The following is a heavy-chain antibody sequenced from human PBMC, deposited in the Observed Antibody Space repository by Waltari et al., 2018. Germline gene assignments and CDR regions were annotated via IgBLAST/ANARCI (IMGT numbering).Heavy chain of an antibody. CDR2: IQYNGSNK. V-gene: IGHV3-30*02. D-gene: IGHD3-3*01. CDR3: ARPSFLRFLEWPDAFDI. CDR1: GFTFSSYG. Sequence: QVQLVESGGGVVQPGGSLRLSCAASGFTFSSYGMHWVRQAPGKGVSGVDLGAFIQYNGSNKYYADAGNGRFTISRDNSKNTLYLQMNSLRAEDTAVYYCARPSFLRFLEWPDAFDIWGQGTMVTVSS. J-gene: IGHJ3*02.